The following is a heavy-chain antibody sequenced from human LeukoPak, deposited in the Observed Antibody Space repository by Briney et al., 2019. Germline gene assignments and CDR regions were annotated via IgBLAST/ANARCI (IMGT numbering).Heavy chain of an antibody. D-gene: IGHD1-1*01. CDR3: AGDGTGVLPGDAFDI. Sequence: GGSLRLSCAASGFTFSTHSMNWVRQAPGKGLEWVSYINHDGNHIYYGESVKGRFTISRDNAKNSLYLQMHTLRAEDTAVYYCAGDGTGVLPGDAFDIWSQGTMVTVSS. J-gene: IGHJ3*02. CDR2: INHDGNHI. V-gene: IGHV3-21*05. CDR1: GFTFSTHS.